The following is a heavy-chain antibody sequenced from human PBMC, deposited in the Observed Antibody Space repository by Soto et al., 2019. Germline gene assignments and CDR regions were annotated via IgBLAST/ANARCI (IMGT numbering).Heavy chain of an antibody. CDR3: ARLREYYGPGDYTWFDP. J-gene: IGHJ5*02. CDR1: GGSFSGYY. D-gene: IGHD3-10*01. CDR2: INHSGST. V-gene: IGHV4-34*01. Sequence: SETLSLTCAVYGGSFSGYYWSWIRQPPGKGLEWIGEINHSGSTNYNPSLKSRVTISVDTSKNQFSLKLSSVTAADTAVDYCARLREYYGPGDYTWFDPGGQGTLVTVPS.